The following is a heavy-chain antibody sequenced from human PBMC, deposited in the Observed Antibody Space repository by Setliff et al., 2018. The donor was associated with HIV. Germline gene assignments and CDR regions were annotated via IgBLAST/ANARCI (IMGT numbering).Heavy chain of an antibody. D-gene: IGHD2-21*01. CDR3: AASADGDCATTSCTNWFDP. J-gene: IGHJ5*02. Sequence: GGSLRLSCSASGFTFSGSALHWVRQASGRGLEWVGRIRNKGNSYATTYAASMEGRLTISRDDSKSTAYLQLSSLKVDDTAMYFCAASADGDCATTSCTNWFDPWGQGTLVTVSS. V-gene: IGHV3-73*01. CDR1: GFTFSGSA. CDR2: IRNKGNSYAT.